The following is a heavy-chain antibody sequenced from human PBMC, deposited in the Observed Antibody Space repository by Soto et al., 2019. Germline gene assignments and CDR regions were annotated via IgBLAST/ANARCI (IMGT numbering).Heavy chain of an antibody. J-gene: IGHJ6*02. D-gene: IGHD1-26*01. CDR2: IWYDGSNK. CDR3: AREMGATTTYDYYGMDV. V-gene: IGHV3-33*01. Sequence: QVQLVESGGGVVQPGRSLRLSCAASGFTFSSYGMHWVRQAPGKGLEWVAVIWYDGSNKYYADSVKGRFTISRDNSKNPLYLQMNSLRAEDKAVYYCAREMGATTTYDYYGMDVWGQGTTVTVSS. CDR1: GFTFSSYG.